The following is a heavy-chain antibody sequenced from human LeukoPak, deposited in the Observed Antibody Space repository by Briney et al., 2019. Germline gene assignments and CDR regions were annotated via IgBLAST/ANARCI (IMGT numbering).Heavy chain of an antibody. CDR1: GGTFSSYA. Sequence: GASVKVSCKASGGTFSSYAISWVRQAPGQGLEWMGGIIPIFGTANYAEKFQGRVTITADESTSTAYMELSSLRSEDTAVYYCARAAYGDYVFSGDYWGQGTLVTVSS. CDR2: IIPIFGTA. D-gene: IGHD4-17*01. CDR3: ARAAYGDYVFSGDY. J-gene: IGHJ4*02. V-gene: IGHV1-69*13.